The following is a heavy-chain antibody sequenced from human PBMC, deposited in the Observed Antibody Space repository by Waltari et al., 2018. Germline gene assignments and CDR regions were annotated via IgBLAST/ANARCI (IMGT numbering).Heavy chain of an antibody. CDR1: GGSSSGYY. CDR3: ARGRDIVVVVAATRGWFDP. J-gene: IGHJ5*02. CDR2: INHSGST. Sequence: QVQLQRWGAGLLKPSETLSLTCAVCGGSSSGYYWRWIRQPPGKGLEWIGEINHSGSTIYNPTLKSRVTISVDTSKNQFSLKLSSVTAADTAVYYCARGRDIVVVVAATRGWFDPWGQGTLVTVSS. D-gene: IGHD2-15*01. V-gene: IGHV4-34*01.